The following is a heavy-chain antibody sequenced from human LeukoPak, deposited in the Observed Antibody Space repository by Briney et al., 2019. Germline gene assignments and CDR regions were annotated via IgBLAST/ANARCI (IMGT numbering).Heavy chain of an antibody. CDR3: ARDCPVGAVYYFDY. Sequence: PGGSLRLSCAASGFTFSSYSMNWVRQAPGKGLEWVSSISSSSSYIYYADSGKGRFPISRDNAKNSLCLQMNSMRGEDTAVYYCARDCPVGAVYYFDYWGQGTPVTASS. CDR2: ISSSSSYI. J-gene: IGHJ4*02. CDR1: GFTFSSYS. D-gene: IGHD4/OR15-4a*01. V-gene: IGHV3-21*01.